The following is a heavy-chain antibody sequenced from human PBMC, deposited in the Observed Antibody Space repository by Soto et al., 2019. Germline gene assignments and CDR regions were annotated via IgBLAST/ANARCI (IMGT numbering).Heavy chain of an antibody. CDR1: GGTFSSYA. V-gene: IGHV1-69*01. Sequence: QVQLVQSGAEVKKPGSSVKVSCKAPGGTFSSYAISWVRQAPGQGLEWMGGIIPIFGTANYAQKFQGRVTITADESTSTGYMELSSLRSEDTALYYCARSQGGSSSLDIYYYYYYGMDVWGQGTTVTVSS. CDR3: ARSQGGSSSLDIYYYYYYGMDV. D-gene: IGHD2-15*01. J-gene: IGHJ6*02. CDR2: IIPIFGTA.